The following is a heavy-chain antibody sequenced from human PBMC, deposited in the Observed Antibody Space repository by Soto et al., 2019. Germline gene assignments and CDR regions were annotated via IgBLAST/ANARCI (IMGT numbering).Heavy chain of an antibody. J-gene: IGHJ6*02. D-gene: IGHD2-15*01. Sequence: GGSLSLSCAASGCHFSSYGMHWVRTAPGKGLEWVAVIWYDGSNKYYADSVKGRFTISRDNSKNTLYLQMNSLRAEDTAVYYWAREGGGSTASEVGGMDVWGQGTTGNFS. CDR3: AREGGGSTASEVGGMDV. CDR2: IWYDGSNK. CDR1: GCHFSSYG. V-gene: IGHV3-33*08.